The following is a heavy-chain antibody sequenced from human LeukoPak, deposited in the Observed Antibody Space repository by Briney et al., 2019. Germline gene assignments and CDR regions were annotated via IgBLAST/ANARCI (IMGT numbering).Heavy chain of an antibody. J-gene: IGHJ6*02. Sequence: GGSLRLSCAASGFTFSSYWMSRVRQAPGMGLEWVANIKQDGSEKYYVDSVKGRFTISRDNAKNSLYLQMNSLRAEDTAVYYCARDRFYYGMDVWGQGTTVTVSS. V-gene: IGHV3-7*01. CDR1: GFTFSSYW. CDR3: ARDRFYYGMDV. CDR2: IKQDGSEK.